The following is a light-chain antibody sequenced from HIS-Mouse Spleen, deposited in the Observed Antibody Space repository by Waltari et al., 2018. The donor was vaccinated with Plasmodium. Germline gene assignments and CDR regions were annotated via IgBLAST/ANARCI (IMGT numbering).Light chain of an antibody. CDR2: GAS. CDR1: QSVSSN. V-gene: IGKV3-15*01. J-gene: IGKJ3*01. Sequence: EIVMTPPPAPLSVSPGESATLSCRASQSVSSNLAWYQQKPGQAPRLLIYGASTRATGIPARFSGSGSGTEFTLTISSLQSEDFAVYYCQQYNNWSFTFGPGTKVDIK. CDR3: QQYNNWSFT.